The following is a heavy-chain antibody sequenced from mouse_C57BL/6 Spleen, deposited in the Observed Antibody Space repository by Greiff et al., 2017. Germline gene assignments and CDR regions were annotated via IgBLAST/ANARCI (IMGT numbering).Heavy chain of an antibody. Sequence: QVQLQQSGAELVKPGASVKISCKASGYAFSSYWMNWVKQRPGKGLEWIGQIYPGDGDTNYNGKFKGKATLTADKSSSTAYMQLSSLTSEDSAVYFGARGVGYYGSHWYFDVWGTGTTVTVSS. J-gene: IGHJ1*03. CDR1: GYAFSSYW. D-gene: IGHD1-1*01. CDR3: ARGVGYYGSHWYFDV. CDR2: IYPGDGDT. V-gene: IGHV1-80*01.